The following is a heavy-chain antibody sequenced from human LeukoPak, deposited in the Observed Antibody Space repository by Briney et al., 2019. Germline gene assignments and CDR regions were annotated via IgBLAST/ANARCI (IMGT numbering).Heavy chain of an antibody. CDR1: GFTFSSYW. V-gene: IGHV3-74*01. Sequence: GWSLRLSCAASGFTFSSYWMHWVRQAPGKGLVWVSRINSDGSSTSYADSVKGRFTISRDNAKNTLYLQMNSLRAEDTAVYYCARVGVSRRLIYYFDYWGQGTLVAVSS. J-gene: IGHJ4*02. CDR3: ARVGVSRRLIYYFDY. D-gene: IGHD3-3*01. CDR2: INSDGSST.